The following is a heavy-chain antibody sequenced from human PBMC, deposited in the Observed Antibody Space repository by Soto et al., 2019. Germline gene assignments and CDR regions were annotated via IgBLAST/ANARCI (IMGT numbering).Heavy chain of an antibody. D-gene: IGHD2-8*01. CDR3: ARAQLNGVCSNY. J-gene: IGHJ4*02. CDR2: ISYDGSNK. Sequence: PGGSLRLSCAASGFTFSSYAMHWVRQAPGKGLEWVAVISYDGSNKYYADSVKGRFTISRDNSKNTLYLQMNSLRAEDTAVYYCARAQLNGVCSNYWGQGTLVTVSS. V-gene: IGHV3-30-3*01. CDR1: GFTFSSYA.